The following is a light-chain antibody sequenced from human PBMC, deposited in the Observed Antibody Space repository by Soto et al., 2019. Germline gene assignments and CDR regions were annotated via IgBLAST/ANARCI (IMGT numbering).Light chain of an antibody. CDR1: SSDVGSYNL. CDR3: CSYAGSGTFV. J-gene: IGLJ1*01. V-gene: IGLV2-23*02. CDR2: EDS. Sequence: QSALTQPASVSGSPRQSITISCTGTSSDVGSYNLVSWYQQHPGKAPKLIIYEDSERPSGVSNRFSGSKSGNTASLTISGLQAEDEADYYCCSYAGSGTFVFGTGTKVTVL.